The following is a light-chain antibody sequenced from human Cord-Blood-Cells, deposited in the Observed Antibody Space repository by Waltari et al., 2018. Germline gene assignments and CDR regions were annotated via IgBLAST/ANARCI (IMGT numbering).Light chain of an antibody. CDR2: AAS. CDR1: QGISSY. J-gene: IGKJ1*01. Sequence: DIQMTQSPSSLSASVGDRVNITCRASQGISSYLNWYQQKPGKAPKLLIYAASSLQSGVPSRFSGSGSGTDFTLTISSLQPEDFATYYCQQSYSTPWTFGQGTKVEIK. CDR3: QQSYSTPWT. V-gene: IGKV1-39*01.